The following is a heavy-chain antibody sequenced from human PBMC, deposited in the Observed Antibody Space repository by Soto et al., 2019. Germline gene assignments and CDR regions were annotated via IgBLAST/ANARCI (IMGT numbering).Heavy chain of an antibody. D-gene: IGHD2-21*01. V-gene: IGHV4-39*02. J-gene: IGHJ5*02. CDR3: ARRDDWFDP. CDR1: GDSMTSPPYY. CDR2: VYYSGAT. Sequence: PSETLSLTCNVSGDSMTSPPYYWGWIRQPPGKGLEWIGTVYYSGATYYNPSLRGRLTVSADTSKNYFSLRLTSVTAADTAVYYCARRDDWFDPWGQGILVTVSS.